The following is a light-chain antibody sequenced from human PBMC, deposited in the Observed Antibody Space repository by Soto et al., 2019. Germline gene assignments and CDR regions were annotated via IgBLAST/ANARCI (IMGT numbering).Light chain of an antibody. CDR1: HGIRNW. V-gene: IGKV1-12*01. CDR3: QQANSFPLT. J-gene: IGKJ4*01. CDR2: TGS. Sequence: DIQMTQSPSSVSASVGDRVSITCRASHGIRNWLAWYQQKPGRAPKLLIYTGSSLQSGVPSRFRGTGSGTDFTLTISSLQPEDVATYYCQQANSFPLTFGGGTKVEIK.